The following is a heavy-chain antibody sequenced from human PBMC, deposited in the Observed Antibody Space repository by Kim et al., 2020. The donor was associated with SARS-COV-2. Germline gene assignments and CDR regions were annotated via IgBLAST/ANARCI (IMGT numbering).Heavy chain of an antibody. V-gene: IGHV3-48*03. CDR1: GFTFSSYE. CDR3: ARDLRGYSYGHTTFDY. Sequence: GGSLRLSCAASGFTFSSYEMNWVRQAPGKGLEWVSYISSSGSTIYYADSVKGRFTISRDNAKNSLYLQMNSLRAEDTAVYYCARDLRGYSYGHTTFDYWGQGTLVTVSS. CDR2: ISSSGSTI. D-gene: IGHD5-18*01. J-gene: IGHJ4*02.